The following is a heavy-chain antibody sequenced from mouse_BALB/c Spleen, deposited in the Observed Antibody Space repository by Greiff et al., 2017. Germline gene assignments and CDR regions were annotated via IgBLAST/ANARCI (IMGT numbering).Heavy chain of an antibody. V-gene: IGHV1-82*01. CDR1: GYAFSSSW. CDR3: ASSTVVADY. Sequence: VKLMESGPELVKPGASVKISCKASGYAFSSSWMNWVKQRPGQGLEWIGRIYPGDGDTNYNGKFKGKATLTADKSSSTAYMQLSSLTSVDSAVYFCASSTVVADYWGQGTTLTVSS. J-gene: IGHJ2*01. D-gene: IGHD1-1*01. CDR2: IYPGDGDT.